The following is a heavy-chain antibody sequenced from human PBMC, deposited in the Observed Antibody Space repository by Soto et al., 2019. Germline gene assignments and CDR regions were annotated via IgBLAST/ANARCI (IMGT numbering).Heavy chain of an antibody. D-gene: IGHD3-16*01. CDR2: INDYGDRI. V-gene: IGHV3-74*01. CDR3: VVYYYYAMDV. J-gene: IGHJ6*02. CDR1: GFTFRTYW. Sequence: AGGSLRLSCAASGFTFRTYWMHWVRQAPGKGLVWVSRINDYGDRINYADSVKGRFTISRDNAKSKLYLQMNSLRAEDTAVYFGVVYYYYAMDVWGQVTTVTVSS.